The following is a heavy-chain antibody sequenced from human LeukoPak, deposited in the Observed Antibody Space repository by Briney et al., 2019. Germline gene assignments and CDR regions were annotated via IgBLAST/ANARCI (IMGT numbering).Heavy chain of an antibody. CDR3: AKTQMVYADYDAFDI. CDR2: ISSSGSTI. Sequence: GGSLRLSCAASGFTFSDYYMSWIRQAPGKGLEWVSYISSSGSTIHYAGSVKGRFTISRDNAKNSLYLQMNSLRAEDTAVYYCAKTQMVYADYDAFDIWGQGTMVTVSS. V-gene: IGHV3-11*01. CDR1: GFTFSDYY. D-gene: IGHD2-8*01. J-gene: IGHJ3*02.